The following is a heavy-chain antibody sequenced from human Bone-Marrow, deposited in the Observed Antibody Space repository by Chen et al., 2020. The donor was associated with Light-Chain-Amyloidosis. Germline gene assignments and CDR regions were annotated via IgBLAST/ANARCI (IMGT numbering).Heavy chain of an antibody. CDR3: ARTYDSSVDDSVYGYDY. CDR1: GYTFTNYG. D-gene: IGHD3-22*01. V-gene: IGHV1-18*01. Sequence: QVQLVQSGAEGKRPGASVKVSCKASGYTFTNYGINWVRQAPGQGLEWMGWISTYNGNTKYAPELQGRVTMTTDTSTNTAYMELRSLISDDTAVYYCARTYDSSVDDSVYGYDYWGQGSQVTVSS. CDR2: ISTYNGNT. J-gene: IGHJ4*02.